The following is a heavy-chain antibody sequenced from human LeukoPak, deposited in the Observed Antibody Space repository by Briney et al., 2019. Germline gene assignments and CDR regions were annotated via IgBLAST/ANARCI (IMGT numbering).Heavy chain of an antibody. D-gene: IGHD2-2*01. CDR2: IYYSGST. J-gene: IGHJ5*02. CDR3: ARARIVVVPAAIRHNWFDP. Sequence: SETLSLTCTVSGGSISSSSYYWGWIRQPPGKGLEWIGSIYYSGSTYYNPSLKSRVTISVDTSKNQFSLKLSSVTAADTAVYYCARARIVVVPAAIRHNWFDPWDQGTLVTVSS. V-gene: IGHV4-39*07. CDR1: GGSISSSSYY.